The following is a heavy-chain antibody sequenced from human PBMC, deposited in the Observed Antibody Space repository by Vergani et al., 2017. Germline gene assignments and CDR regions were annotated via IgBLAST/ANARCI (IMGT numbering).Heavy chain of an antibody. D-gene: IGHD1-1*01. CDR3: ARHKINWNAFGY. V-gene: IGHV4-38-2*01. CDR1: GYSISSGYY. CDR2: IYHSGST. J-gene: IGHJ4*02. Sequence: QVQLRESGPGLVKPSETLSLTCAVSGYSISSGYYWGWIRQPPGKGLEWIGSIYHSGSTYYNPSLKSRVTISVDTSKNQFSLKLSSVTAADTAVYYCARHKINWNAFGYWGQGTLVTVSS.